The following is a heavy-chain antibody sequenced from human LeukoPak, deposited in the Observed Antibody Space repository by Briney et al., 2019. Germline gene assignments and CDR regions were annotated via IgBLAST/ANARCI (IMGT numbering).Heavy chain of an antibody. CDR1: GGSIGNNNYY. CDR3: ARLKDYDSSGQIWGYYFDY. CDR2: IYYAGST. Sequence: KPSETLSFTCTVSGGSIGNNNYYWGWIRQPPGKGLEWIGSIYYAGSTYYNPSLKSRVTISVDTSKNQFSLELSSVTAADTAFYYCARLKDYDSSGQIWGYYFDYWGQGTLVTVSS. J-gene: IGHJ4*02. D-gene: IGHD3-22*01. V-gene: IGHV4-39*01.